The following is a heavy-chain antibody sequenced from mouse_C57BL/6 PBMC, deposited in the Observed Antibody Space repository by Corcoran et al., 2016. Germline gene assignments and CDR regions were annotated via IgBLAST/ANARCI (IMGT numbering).Heavy chain of an antibody. D-gene: IGHD2-1*01. V-gene: IGHV9-3*01. Sequence: QIQLVQSGPELKKPGETVKISCKASGYTFTTYGMSWVKQAPGKGLKWMGWINTYSGVPTYADDFKGRFAFSLETSASTAYLQINNLKNEDTATYFCARDGNYGFDYWGQGTTLTVSS. CDR2: INTYSGVP. J-gene: IGHJ2*01. CDR3: ARDGNYGFDY. CDR1: GYTFTTYG.